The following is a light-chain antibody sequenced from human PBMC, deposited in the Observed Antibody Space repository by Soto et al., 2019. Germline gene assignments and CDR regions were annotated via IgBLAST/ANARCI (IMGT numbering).Light chain of an antibody. CDR1: SSNIGSNY. CDR3: AAWDDSLSVV. CDR2: SNN. J-gene: IGLJ2*01. Sequence: QSVLTQPPSASGTPGQRVTISCSGSSSNIGSNYVYWYQQLPGTAPKLLIYSNNQRPSGVHDRFSGSKSGTSASLAISGLRSEDEADYYCAAWDDSLSVVFGGGTQLTVL. V-gene: IGLV1-47*02.